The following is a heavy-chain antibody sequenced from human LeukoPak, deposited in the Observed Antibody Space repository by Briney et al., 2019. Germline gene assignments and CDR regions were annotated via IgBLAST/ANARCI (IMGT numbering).Heavy chain of an antibody. Sequence: PGGSLRLSCAAYGVTFSSYGMRWVRQAPGKGLEWVAFIRYDGSNKYYADSVKGRFTISRDNSKNTLYLQMNSLRAEDTAVYYCAKDGLMYYYGSGSSYRPGFDYWGQGTLVTVSS. D-gene: IGHD3-10*01. J-gene: IGHJ4*02. CDR1: GVTFSSYG. CDR3: AKDGLMYYYGSGSSYRPGFDY. V-gene: IGHV3-30*02. CDR2: IRYDGSNK.